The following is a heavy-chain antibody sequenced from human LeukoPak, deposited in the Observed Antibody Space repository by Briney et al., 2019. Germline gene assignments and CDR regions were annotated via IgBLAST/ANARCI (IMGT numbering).Heavy chain of an antibody. J-gene: IGHJ6*04. Sequence: PGGSLRLSCAASGFTFSDYYMSWVRQAPGKGLEWVANIKQDGNEKYYADSVKGRFTISRDNAKNSLYLQMNSLRAEDTAVYYCAELGITMIGGVWGKGTTVTISS. CDR2: IKQDGNEK. CDR3: AELGITMIGGV. CDR1: GFTFSDYY. D-gene: IGHD3-10*02. V-gene: IGHV3-7*01.